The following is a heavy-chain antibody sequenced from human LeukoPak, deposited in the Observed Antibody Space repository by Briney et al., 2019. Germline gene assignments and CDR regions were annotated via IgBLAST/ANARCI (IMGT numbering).Heavy chain of an antibody. CDR3: AMYSSGWYHIDD. D-gene: IGHD6-19*01. CDR1: GGTFSSYA. J-gene: IGHJ4*02. Sequence: ASVKVSCKASGGTFSSYAISWVRQAPGQGLEWMGGIIPIFGTANYAQKFQGRVTITADESTSTAYMELSSLRSEDTAVYYCAMYSSGWYHIDDWGQGTLVTVSS. CDR2: IIPIFGTA. V-gene: IGHV1-69*13.